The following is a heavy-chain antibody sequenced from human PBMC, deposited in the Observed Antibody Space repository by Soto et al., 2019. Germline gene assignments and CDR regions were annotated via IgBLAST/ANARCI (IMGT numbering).Heavy chain of an antibody. CDR2: IYRGRAT. Sequence: EVQLVESGGGLIQPGGSLRLSCAVSGFSVSNTYMSWVRQAPGKGLEWISVIYRGRATYYADSVKGRFTISRDDSRNTVYLQMNSLTTEDTAVYFCVKSPAKYGERSEYFGSWGRGTLVTVSA. D-gene: IGHD4-17*01. J-gene: IGHJ4*02. CDR3: VKSPAKYGERSEYFGS. V-gene: IGHV3-53*01. CDR1: GFSVSNTY.